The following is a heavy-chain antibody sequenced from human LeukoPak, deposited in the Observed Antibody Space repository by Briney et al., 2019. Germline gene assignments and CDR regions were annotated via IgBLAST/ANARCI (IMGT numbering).Heavy chain of an antibody. V-gene: IGHV4-34*01. CDR1: GGSFSGYY. Sequence: SETLSLTCAVYGGSFSGYYWSWIRHPPGKGLEWIGEINHSGSTNYNPSLKSRVTISVDTSKNQFSLKLSSVTAADTAVYYCARGSGTALDYWGQGTLVTVSS. D-gene: IGHD3-10*01. CDR2: INHSGST. J-gene: IGHJ4*02. CDR3: ARGSGTALDY.